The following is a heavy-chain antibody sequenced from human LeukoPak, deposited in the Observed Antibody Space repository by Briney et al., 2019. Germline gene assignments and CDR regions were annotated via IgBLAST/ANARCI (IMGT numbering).Heavy chain of an antibody. J-gene: IGHJ4*02. V-gene: IGHV3-9*01. CDR3: AKDVTGFGELGGVDY. Sequence: PGRSLRLSCAASGFTFDDYAMHWVRQAPGKGLEWVSGISWNSGSIGYADSVKGRFTISRDNAKNSLYLQMNSLRAEDTALYYCAKDVTGFGELGGVDYWGQGTLVTVSS. D-gene: IGHD3-10*01. CDR1: GFTFDDYA. CDR2: ISWNSGSI.